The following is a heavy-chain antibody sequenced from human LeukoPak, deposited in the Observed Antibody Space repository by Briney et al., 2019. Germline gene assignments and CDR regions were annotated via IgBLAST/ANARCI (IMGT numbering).Heavy chain of an antibody. J-gene: IGHJ4*02. CDR3: ARERAGGGLDY. CDR2: IGTAGDT. D-gene: IGHD3-10*01. CDR1: GFTFSSYD. V-gene: IGHV3-13*01. Sequence: GGSLRLSCAASGFTFSSYDMHWVRQATGKGLEWVSAIGTAGDTYYPGSVKGRFTISRENAKNSLYLQMNSLRAGDTAVYYCARERAGGGLDYWGQGTLVTVSS.